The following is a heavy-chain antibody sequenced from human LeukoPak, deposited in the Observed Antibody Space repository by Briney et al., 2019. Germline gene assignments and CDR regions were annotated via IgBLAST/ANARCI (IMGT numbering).Heavy chain of an antibody. CDR3: ARGGGLSLPPDI. CDR2: IKQDGSEK. Sequence: GSLLIFCYAACCIFISNYAMRWLRLARGNREWMVASIKQDGSEKYYMDSVKGRFTLSRDNAKNSLYLQMNSLRAEDTALYYCARGGGLSLPPDIWGQGTMVTVSS. V-gene: IGHV3-7*04. J-gene: IGHJ3*02. CDR1: CIFISNYA. D-gene: IGHD3-16*01.